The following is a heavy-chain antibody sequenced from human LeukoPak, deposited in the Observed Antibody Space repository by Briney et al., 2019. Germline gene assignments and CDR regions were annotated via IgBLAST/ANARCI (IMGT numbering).Heavy chain of an antibody. V-gene: IGHV1-46*01. CDR2: INPSGGST. CDR1: GGTFSSYA. CDR3: ARETDPDSSGLYDY. D-gene: IGHD3-22*01. J-gene: IGHJ4*02. Sequence: ASVKVSCKASGGTFSSYAISWVRQAPGQGLEWMGIINPSGGSTSYAQKFQGRVTMTRDTSTSTVYMELSSLRSEDTAVYYCARETDPDSSGLYDYWGQGTLVTVSS.